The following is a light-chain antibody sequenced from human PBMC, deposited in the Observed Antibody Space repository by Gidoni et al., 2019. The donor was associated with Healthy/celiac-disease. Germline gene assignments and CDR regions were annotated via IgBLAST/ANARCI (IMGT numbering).Light chain of an antibody. J-gene: IGKJ4*01. V-gene: IGKV3-20*01. CDR2: GAS. Sequence: ELVLTQSPGTLSLSPGERATLSCRASQSVSSSYLAWYQQKPGQAPRLLIYGASSRATGIPDRFSGSGSGTDFTLTISRLEPEDFAVYYCQQYGSSPALTFGGXTKVEIK. CDR3: QQYGSSPALT. CDR1: QSVSSSY.